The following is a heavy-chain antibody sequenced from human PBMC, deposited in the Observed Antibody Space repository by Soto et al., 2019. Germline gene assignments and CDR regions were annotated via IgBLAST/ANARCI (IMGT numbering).Heavy chain of an antibody. CDR1: GFTFSSFW. J-gene: IGHJ5*01. CDR2: INPDGSEK. CDR3: SRSLDS. Sequence: PGGSLRLSCAASGFTFSSFWMDWVRQAPGKGLEWVANINPDGSEKHYVDSVKGRSTISRDNAKNSLYLQMSSLTAEDSALYYCSRSLDSWGHGTRVTVSS. V-gene: IGHV3-7*01.